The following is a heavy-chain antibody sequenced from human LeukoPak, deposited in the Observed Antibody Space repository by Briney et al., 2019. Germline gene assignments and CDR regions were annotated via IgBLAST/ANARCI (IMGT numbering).Heavy chain of an antibody. CDR2: ISGSGGST. Sequence: GGSLRLSCAASGFTFSSYAMSWVRQAPGQGLERVSAISGSGGSTYYADSVQGRFTISRDNSKNTLYLQMNSLRAEDTAVYYCAKFGLTFGVGCFDYWGQGTLVTVSS. CDR3: AKFGLTFGVGCFDY. J-gene: IGHJ4*02. D-gene: IGHD3-3*01. CDR1: GFTFSSYA. V-gene: IGHV3-23*01.